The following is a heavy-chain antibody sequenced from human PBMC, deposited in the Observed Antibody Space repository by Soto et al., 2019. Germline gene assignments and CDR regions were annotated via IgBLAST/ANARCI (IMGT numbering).Heavy chain of an antibody. CDR3: ARLGWMDTPSQHYYYMDV. Sequence: GGSLRLSCAASGFTFSSYTMNWVRQAPGKGLEWVSYISSSGRTIYYADSVKGRFTISRDNAKNSLFLQMNSLRAEDTAVYYCARLGWMDTPSQHYYYMDVWGKGTTVTVSS. V-gene: IGHV3-48*01. CDR1: GFTFSSYT. J-gene: IGHJ6*03. D-gene: IGHD5-18*01. CDR2: ISSSGRTI.